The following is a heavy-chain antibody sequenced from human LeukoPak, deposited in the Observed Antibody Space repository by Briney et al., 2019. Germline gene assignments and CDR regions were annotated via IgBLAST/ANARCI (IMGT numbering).Heavy chain of an antibody. J-gene: IGHJ4*02. CDR1: GGTFSSYA. CDR3: ARGWLAETTMVTPYNY. CDR2: IIPIFGTA. Sequence: SVKVSCTASGGTFSSYAISWVRQAPGQGLEWMGGIIPIFGTANYAQKFQGRVTITAVESMSTAYMELSSLRSEDTAVYYCARGWLAETTMVTPYNYWGQGTLVTVSS. V-gene: IGHV1-69*13. D-gene: IGHD4-23*01.